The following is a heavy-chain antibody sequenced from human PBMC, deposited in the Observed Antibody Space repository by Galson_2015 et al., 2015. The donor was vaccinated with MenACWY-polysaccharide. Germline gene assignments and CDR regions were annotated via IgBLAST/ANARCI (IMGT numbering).Heavy chain of an antibody. CDR2: IKRDGSEK. Sequence: SLRLSCAASEFTFSSYWMSWVRQAPGKGLEWVANIKRDGSEKYYVDSVKGRFTISRDNARNSLYLQMNSLRADDTAVYYCVKGGPHIPAADTPYYYGMDVWGQGTTVTVSS. V-gene: IGHV3-7*01. D-gene: IGHD6-13*01. J-gene: IGHJ6*02. CDR1: EFTFSSYW. CDR3: VKGGPHIPAADTPYYYGMDV.